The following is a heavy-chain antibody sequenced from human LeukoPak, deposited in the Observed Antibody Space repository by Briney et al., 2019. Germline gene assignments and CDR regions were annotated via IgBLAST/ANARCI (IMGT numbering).Heavy chain of an antibody. J-gene: IGHJ4*02. CDR1: GFTFSGYA. CDR2: ISYDGSNK. V-gene: IGHV3-30*04. Sequence: GGSLRLSCAASGFTFSGYAMHWVRQAPGKGLEWVAVISYDGSNKYYADSVKGRFTISRDNSKNTLYLQMNSLRAEDTAVYYCARDGHRYYFDYWGQGTLVTVSS. CDR3: ARDGHRYYFDY. D-gene: IGHD1-14*01.